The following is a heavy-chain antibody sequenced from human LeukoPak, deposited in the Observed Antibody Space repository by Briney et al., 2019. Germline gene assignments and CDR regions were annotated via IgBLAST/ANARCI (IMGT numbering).Heavy chain of an antibody. D-gene: IGHD3-22*01. J-gene: IGHJ3*02. CDR3: ASASSGYWGAFDI. V-gene: IGHV1-46*01. Sequence: GASVKVSCEASGYTFTSYYMHWVRQAPGQGLEWMGIINPSGGSTSYAQKFQGRVTMTRDTSTSTVYMELSSLRSEDTAVYYCASASSGYWGAFDIWGQGTMVTVSS. CDR1: GYTFTSYY. CDR2: INPSGGST.